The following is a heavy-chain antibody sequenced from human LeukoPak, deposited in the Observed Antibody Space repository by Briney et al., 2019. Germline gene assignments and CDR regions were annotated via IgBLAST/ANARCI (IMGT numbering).Heavy chain of an antibody. CDR2: ISGSGFST. CDR3: AKAGGYYYYFYMDV. J-gene: IGHJ6*03. Sequence: PGGSLRLSCEASGFTFDNYAMNWVRQAPGKGLEWVSAISGSGFSTYYADSVKGRFTISRDNSKSTLYLQMNSLTAEDTAVYYCAKAGGYYYYFYMDVWGQGTTVTVSS. CDR1: GFTFDNYA. V-gene: IGHV3-23*01. D-gene: IGHD2-8*02.